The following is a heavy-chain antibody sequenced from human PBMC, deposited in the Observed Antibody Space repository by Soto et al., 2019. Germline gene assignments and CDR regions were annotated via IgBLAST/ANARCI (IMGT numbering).Heavy chain of an antibody. CDR3: AGRYCSGGSCSVPFAY. D-gene: IGHD2-15*01. J-gene: IGHJ4*02. V-gene: IGHV3-64*01. Sequence: EGQLVMSGGGLVQPGGSLRLSCAASGFTFSDYAMHWVRQAPGRGLEYVSSINTVGGYTDYASSVRGRFTISRDNSKDTLYLQMGSLRAEDMGVYYCAGRYCSGGSCSVPFAYWGQGALVTVSS. CDR2: INTVGGYT. CDR1: GFTFSDYA.